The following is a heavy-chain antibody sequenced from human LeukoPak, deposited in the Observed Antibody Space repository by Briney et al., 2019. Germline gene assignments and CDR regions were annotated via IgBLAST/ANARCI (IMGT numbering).Heavy chain of an antibody. CDR2: ISDRGDRT. CDR1: GFTFSDYA. J-gene: IGHJ4*02. Sequence: GGSLRLSCAASGFTFSDYAMSWVRQAPGKGLEWVSAISDRGDRTWDADSVKGRVTISRDNYKNTLFLQMNSLRAEDTAIYYCAKDSYDSSGSRYDYWGQGALVTVSS. CDR3: AKDSYDSSGSRYDY. V-gene: IGHV3-23*01. D-gene: IGHD3-22*01.